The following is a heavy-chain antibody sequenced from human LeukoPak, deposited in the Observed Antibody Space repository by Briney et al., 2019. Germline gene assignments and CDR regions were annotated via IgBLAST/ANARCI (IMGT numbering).Heavy chain of an antibody. CDR1: GFTFSSYA. V-gene: IGHV3-23*01. CDR2: ISGGGGNT. J-gene: IGHJ6*03. D-gene: IGHD2-2*01. CDR3: AKWPTLKAREYCTTTSCYYLDV. Sequence: PGGSLRLSCAASGFTFSSYAMSWVRQAPGKGLEWVSGISGGGGNTYYADSVKGRFTISRDNSKNTLYLQMNSLRAEDTALYYCAKWPTLKAREYCTTTSCYYLDVWGKGTTVTVSS.